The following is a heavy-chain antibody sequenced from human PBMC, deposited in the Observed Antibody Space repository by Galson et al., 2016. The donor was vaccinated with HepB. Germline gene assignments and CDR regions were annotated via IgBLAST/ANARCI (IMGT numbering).Heavy chain of an antibody. J-gene: IGHJ4*02. CDR2: ISAGGNTI. V-gene: IGHV3-48*03. Sequence: SLRLSCAASGFTFSRYDMNWLRQAPGKGLEWVSYISAGGNTIYYADSVGGRLTVSRDNAKNSLLLQMNSLRADDTAMYYCTRRLLINKYFDFRSQGTLVTVSS. CDR1: GFTFSRYD. CDR3: TRRLLINKYFDF. D-gene: IGHD3-16*01.